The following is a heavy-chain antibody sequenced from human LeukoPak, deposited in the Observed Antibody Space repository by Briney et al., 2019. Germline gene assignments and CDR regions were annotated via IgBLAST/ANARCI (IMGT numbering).Heavy chain of an antibody. Sequence: PGGSLRLSCAASGFTFSSYSMNWVRQAPGKGLEWVSSISSSSSYRYYADSVKGRFTISRDNAKNSLYLQMNSLRAEDTAVYYCARVAAAGTLDYWGQGTLVTVSS. CDR1: GFTFSSYS. V-gene: IGHV3-21*01. CDR3: ARVAAAGTLDY. CDR2: ISSSSSYR. J-gene: IGHJ4*02. D-gene: IGHD6-13*01.